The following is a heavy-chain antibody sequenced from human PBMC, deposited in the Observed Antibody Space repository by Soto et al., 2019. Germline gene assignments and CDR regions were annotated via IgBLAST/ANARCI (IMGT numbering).Heavy chain of an antibody. D-gene: IGHD2-21*02. J-gene: IGHJ2*01. CDR2: ISYDGSNK. CDR3: ARGVGEAYCGGDCYGWYFDL. Sequence: QVQLVESGGGVVQPGRSLRLSCAASGFTFSSYAMHWVRQAPGKGLEWVAVISYDGSNKYYADSVKGRFTISRDNSKNTLYLQMNSLSAEDTAVYYCARGVGEAYCGGDCYGWYFDLWGRGTLVTVSS. V-gene: IGHV3-30-3*01. CDR1: GFTFSSYA.